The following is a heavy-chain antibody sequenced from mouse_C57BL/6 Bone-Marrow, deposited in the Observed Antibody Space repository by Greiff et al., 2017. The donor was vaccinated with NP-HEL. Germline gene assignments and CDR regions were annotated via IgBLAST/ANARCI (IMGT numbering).Heavy chain of an antibody. Sequence: EVMLVESGGGLVQPGGSLSLSCAASGFTFTDYYMSWVRQPPGKALEWLGFIRNKANGYTTEYSASVKGRFTISRDNSQSILYLQMNALRAEDSATYYCASPITTVVPWYFDVWGTGTTVTVSS. J-gene: IGHJ1*03. CDR3: ASPITTVVPWYFDV. D-gene: IGHD1-1*01. CDR1: GFTFTDYY. V-gene: IGHV7-3*01. CDR2: IRNKANGYTT.